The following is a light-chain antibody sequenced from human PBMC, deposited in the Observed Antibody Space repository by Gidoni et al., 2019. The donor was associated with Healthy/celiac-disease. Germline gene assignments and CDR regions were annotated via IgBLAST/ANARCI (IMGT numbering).Light chain of an antibody. J-gene: IGKJ3*01. CDR2: DAS. Sequence: EIVLTPSPGTLSLSPGERATLSCRASQSVSSSYLAWYQQKPGQAPRLLIYDASSRATGIPDRFSGSGSGTDFTLTISRLEPEDFAVYYCQQYGSSPLFTFGPGTKVDIK. CDR1: QSVSSSY. CDR3: QQYGSSPLFT. V-gene: IGKV3-20*01.